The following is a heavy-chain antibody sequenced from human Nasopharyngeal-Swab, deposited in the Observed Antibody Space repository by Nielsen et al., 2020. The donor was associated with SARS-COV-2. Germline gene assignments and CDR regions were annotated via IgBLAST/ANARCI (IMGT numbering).Heavy chain of an antibody. CDR2: IIPILGIA. D-gene: IGHD4-17*01. J-gene: IGHJ4*02. V-gene: IGHV1-69*02. Sequence: WVGQAPGQRLEWMGRIIPILGIANYAQKFQGRVTITADKSTSTAYMELSSLRSEDTAVYYCAATVTTGSYDFDYWGQGTLVTVSS. CDR3: AATVTTGSYDFDY.